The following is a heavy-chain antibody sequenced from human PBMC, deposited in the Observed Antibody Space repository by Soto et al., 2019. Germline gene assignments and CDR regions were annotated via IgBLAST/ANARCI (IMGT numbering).Heavy chain of an antibody. D-gene: IGHD3-10*01. CDR1: GFTFSSYG. CDR3: ASQLPMVRGVIIPSFDY. J-gene: IGHJ4*02. Sequence: GGSLRLSCAASGFTFSSYGMHWVRQAPGKGLEWVAVIWYDGSNKYYADSVKGRFTISRDNSKNTLYLQMNSLRAEDTAVYYCASQLPMVRGVIIPSFDYWGQGTLVTFSS. V-gene: IGHV3-33*01. CDR2: IWYDGSNK.